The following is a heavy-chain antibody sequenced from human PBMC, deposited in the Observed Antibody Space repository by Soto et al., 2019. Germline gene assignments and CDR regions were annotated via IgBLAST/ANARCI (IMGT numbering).Heavy chain of an antibody. CDR3: ARGGGVGVAGSAAFDM. V-gene: IGHV1-2*02. CDR2: INPATGAA. CDR1: GYPVTAYY. Sequence: QLHLVQSGAVVKKPGASVTVSCSASGYPVTAYYMHWVRQAPGRGLEWMGGINPATGAAKYTQTFPGRVTMTRDTSTSTVFMELSGLESEDTAVFYCARGGGVGVAGSAAFDMWGQGTLVTVSS. D-gene: IGHD3-3*01. J-gene: IGHJ3*02.